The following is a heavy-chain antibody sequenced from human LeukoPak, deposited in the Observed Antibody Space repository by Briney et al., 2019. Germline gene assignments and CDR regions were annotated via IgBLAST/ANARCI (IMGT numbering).Heavy chain of an antibody. J-gene: IGHJ4*02. D-gene: IGHD6-13*01. CDR1: GFTFSSYG. V-gene: IGHV3-30*02. CDR2: IRYDGSNK. Sequence: PGGSLRLSCAASGFTFSSYGMHWVRQAPGKGLEWVAFIRYDGSNKYYADSVKGRFTISRDNSKNTLYLQMNSLRAEDTAVYYCAALGSSWSGRVFDYWGQGTLVTVSS. CDR3: AALGSSWSGRVFDY.